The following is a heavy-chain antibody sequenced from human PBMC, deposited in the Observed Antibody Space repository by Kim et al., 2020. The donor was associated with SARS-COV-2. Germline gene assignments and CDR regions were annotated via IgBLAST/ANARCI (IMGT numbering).Heavy chain of an antibody. CDR2: INPKSGDT. Sequence: ASVKVSCNASGYIFIDYFLHWFRQAPGQGLEWMGQINPKSGDTDYAQKFRGRISMTRDTSVSAVYMELSGLRSDDAALYFCARESRDGFGFFDPWGQGTL. CDR3: ARESRDGFGFFDP. D-gene: IGHD2-2*01. J-gene: IGHJ5*01. V-gene: IGHV1-2*06. CDR1: GYIFIDYF.